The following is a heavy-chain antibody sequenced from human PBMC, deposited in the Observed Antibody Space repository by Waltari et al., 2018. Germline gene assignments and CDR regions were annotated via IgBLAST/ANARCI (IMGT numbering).Heavy chain of an antibody. CDR1: GYTFTSYD. J-gene: IGHJ4*02. V-gene: IGHV1-8*01. Sequence: QVQLVQSGAEVKKPGASVKVSCKASGYTFTSYDINWVRQATGQGLEWMGWMNPNSGNTGYAQKFQGRVTMTRNTSISTAYMELSSLRSEDTAVYYCARASYYDSSGYYYDDDYWGQGTLVTVSS. CDR3: ARASYYDSSGYYYDDDY. D-gene: IGHD3-22*01. CDR2: MNPNSGNT.